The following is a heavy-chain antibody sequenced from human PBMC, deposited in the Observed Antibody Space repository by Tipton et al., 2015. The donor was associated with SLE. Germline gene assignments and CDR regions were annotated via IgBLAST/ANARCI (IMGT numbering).Heavy chain of an antibody. CDR2: IYYSGST. CDR3: ARDGESVGGVIPYY. D-gene: IGHD3-16*02. CDR1: GGSISSHY. J-gene: IGHJ4*02. Sequence: TLSLTCTVSGGSISSHYWSWIRQPPGKGLEWIGYIYYSGSTNYNPSLKSRVTISVDTSKNQFSLKLSPVTAADTAVYYCARDGESVGGVIPYYWGQGTLVTVSS. V-gene: IGHV4-59*11.